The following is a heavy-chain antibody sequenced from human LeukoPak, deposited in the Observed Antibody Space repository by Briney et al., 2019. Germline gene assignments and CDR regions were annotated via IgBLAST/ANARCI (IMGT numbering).Heavy chain of an antibody. CDR2: ISSSSNYI. D-gene: IGHD1/OR15-1a*01. J-gene: IGHJ3*02. V-gene: IGHV3-21*01. Sequence: GGSLRLSCAASGFTFSSYSINWVRQAPGKGLEWASSISSSSNYIYYADSVKGRFTISRDNTKNSVSLQMKSLRVEDAAVYYCASGTGKTKAFDIWGQGTMVTVSS. CDR3: ASGTGKTKAFDI. CDR1: GFTFSSYS.